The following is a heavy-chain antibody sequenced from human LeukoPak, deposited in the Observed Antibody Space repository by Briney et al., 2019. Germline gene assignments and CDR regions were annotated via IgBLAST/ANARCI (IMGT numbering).Heavy chain of an antibody. D-gene: IGHD7-27*01. CDR1: GFTFSSYS. CDR2: ISSSSNTI. Sequence: PGGPLRLSCAASGFTFSSYSMNWVRQAPGKGLEWVAYISSSSNTIDSGESLKGRFTISRDNAKNSLYLQVNSLRAEDTAVYYCARELVSLGTGYFDLWGRGTLVTVSS. J-gene: IGHJ2*01. V-gene: IGHV3-48*01. CDR3: ARELVSLGTGYFDL.